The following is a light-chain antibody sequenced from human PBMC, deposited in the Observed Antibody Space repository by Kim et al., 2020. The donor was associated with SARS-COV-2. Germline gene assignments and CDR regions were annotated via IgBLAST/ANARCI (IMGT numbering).Light chain of an antibody. CDR1: SITFGSYNY. CDR2: DVI. Sequence: GQSITLPCTGASITFGSYNYVSWYRQHPGKAPKLLIYDVISRPSGVPDRFSGSKSGNTASLTISGLQAEDEADYYCCTYAGDYTWVFGGGTQLTVL. J-gene: IGLJ3*02. CDR3: CTYAGDYTWV. V-gene: IGLV2-11*03.